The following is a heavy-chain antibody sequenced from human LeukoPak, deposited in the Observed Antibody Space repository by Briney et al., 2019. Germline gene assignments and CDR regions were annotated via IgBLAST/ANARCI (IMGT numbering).Heavy chain of an antibody. CDR1: GFTFTSSA. CDR3: AAGLGDTSGYYYVFGLS. CDR2: IVVGSGNT. V-gene: IGHV1-58*01. Sequence: SVKVSCKASGFTFTSSAVQWVRQARGQRLEWIGWIVVGSGNTNYAQKFQERVTITRDMSTSTAYMELSSLRSEDTAVYYCAAGLGDTSGYYYVFGLSWGQGTLVTVSS. D-gene: IGHD3-22*01. J-gene: IGHJ4*02.